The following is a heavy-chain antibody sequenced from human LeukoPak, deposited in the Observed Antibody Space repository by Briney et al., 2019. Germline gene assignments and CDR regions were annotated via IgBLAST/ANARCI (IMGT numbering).Heavy chain of an antibody. CDR2: IYTSGST. D-gene: IGHD6-13*01. CDR3: ARSRFVAAALID. V-gene: IGHV4-61*02. CDR1: GGSISSGSYY. Sequence: SQTLSLTCTVSGGSISSGSYYWSWIRQPAGKGLEWIGRIYTSGSTNYNPSLKSRVTISVDTSKNQFSLKLSSVTAADTAVYYCARSRFVAAALIDWGQGTLVTVSS. J-gene: IGHJ4*02.